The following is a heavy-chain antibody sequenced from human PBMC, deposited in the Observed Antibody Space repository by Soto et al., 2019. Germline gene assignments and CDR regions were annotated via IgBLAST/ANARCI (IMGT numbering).Heavy chain of an antibody. Sequence: QVQLVESGGGVVQPGRSLRLSCAASGFTFSSYGMHWVRQAPGKGLEWVAVISYDGSNKYYADSVKGRFTISRDNSKNTLYLQMNSLRAEDTAVYYCAKDIVPIAVVAPFGGFDYWGQGTLVTVSS. D-gene: IGHD6-19*01. J-gene: IGHJ4*02. CDR2: ISYDGSNK. V-gene: IGHV3-30*18. CDR3: AKDIVPIAVVAPFGGFDY. CDR1: GFTFSSYG.